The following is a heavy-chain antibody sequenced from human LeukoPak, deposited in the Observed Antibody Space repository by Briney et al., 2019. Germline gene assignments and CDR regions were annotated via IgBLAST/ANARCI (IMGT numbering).Heavy chain of an antibody. CDR2: ISSSSSYI. J-gene: IGHJ6*02. D-gene: IGHD6-19*01. V-gene: IGHV3-21*01. CDR3: ARDRIAVAHRHYYYYGMDV. Sequence: GRSLRLSCAASGFTFSSYSMNWVRQAPGKGLEWVSSISSSSSYIYYADSVKGRFTISRDNAKNSLYLQMNSLRAEDTAVYYCARDRIAVAHRHYYYYGMDVWGQGTTVTVSS. CDR1: GFTFSSYS.